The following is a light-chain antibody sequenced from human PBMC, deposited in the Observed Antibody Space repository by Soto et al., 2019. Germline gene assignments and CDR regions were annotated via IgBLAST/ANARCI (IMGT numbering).Light chain of an antibody. Sequence: EIVLTQSPATLSLSPGERATLSRRASQSVRTYLAWYQHKRGQAPRLLIYDTSNRATGIPARFSGSGSGTDFTLTISSLEPEDFALYYCQQRSSWPQVTFGQGTRLEIK. V-gene: IGKV3-11*01. CDR1: QSVRTY. CDR2: DTS. J-gene: IGKJ5*01. CDR3: QQRSSWPQVT.